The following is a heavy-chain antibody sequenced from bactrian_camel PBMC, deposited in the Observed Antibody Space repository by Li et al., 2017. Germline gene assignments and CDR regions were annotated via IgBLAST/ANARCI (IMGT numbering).Heavy chain of an antibody. J-gene: IGHJ6*01. Sequence: HVQLVESGGGSVQAGGSLRLSCRASGYTSRRHCMAWSRQAPGQEREAVAIIDTDARTTYADAVKGRFTISRDNAKNTVDLQMSSLKPDDTAMYYCAADFRDLCGTWSPFGFAYRGHGTQVTVS. V-gene: IGHV3S53*01. CDR2: IDTDART. D-gene: IGHD6*01. CDR3: AADFRDLCGTWSPFGFAY. CDR1: GYTSRRHC.